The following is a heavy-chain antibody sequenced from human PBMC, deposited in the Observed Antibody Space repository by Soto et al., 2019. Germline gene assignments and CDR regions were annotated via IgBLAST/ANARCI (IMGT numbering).Heavy chain of an antibody. CDR3: ARRPSRYSSSWLHFFDY. CDR2: INHSGST. D-gene: IGHD6-13*01. V-gene: IGHV4-34*01. J-gene: IGHJ4*02. Sequence: SETLSLTCAVYGGSFSGYYWSWIRQPPGKGLEWIGEINHSGSTNYNPSLKSRVTISVDTSKNQFSLKLSSVTAADTAVYYCARRPSRYSSSWLHFFDYCGQGTLVTVSS. CDR1: GGSFSGYY.